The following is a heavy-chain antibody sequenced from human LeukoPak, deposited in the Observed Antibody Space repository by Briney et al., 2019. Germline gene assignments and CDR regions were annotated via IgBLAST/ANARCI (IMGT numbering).Heavy chain of an antibody. D-gene: IGHD3-22*01. V-gene: IGHV4-4*02. CDR1: GGSISSSNW. Sequence: SGTLSLTCAVSGGSISSSNWWSWVRQPPGKGLEWIGEIHHSGSTNYNPSLKSRVTISVDKSKNQFSLKLSSVTAADTAVYYCARAGGYYYGRDAFDIWGQGTMVTVSS. J-gene: IGHJ3*02. CDR3: ARAGGYYYGRDAFDI. CDR2: IHHSGST.